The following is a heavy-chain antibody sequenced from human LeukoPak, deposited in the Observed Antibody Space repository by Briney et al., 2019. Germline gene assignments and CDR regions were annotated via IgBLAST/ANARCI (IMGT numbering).Heavy chain of an antibody. J-gene: IGHJ6*03. D-gene: IGHD2-15*01. CDR1: GGSISSYF. CDR3: ARFPGSAEYRHYYYMDV. CDR2: IYYSDST. V-gene: IGHV4-59*01. Sequence: SETLSLTCTVSGGSISSYFWSWIRQPPGKGLECIGYIYYSDSTNYNPSLKSRVTVSVDTSKNQFSLKLSSVTAADTAVYYCARFPGSAEYRHYYYMDVWGKGTTVTVSS.